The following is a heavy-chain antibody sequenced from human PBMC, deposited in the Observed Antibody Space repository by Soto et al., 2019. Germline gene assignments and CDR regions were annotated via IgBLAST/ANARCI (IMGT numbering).Heavy chain of an antibody. CDR3: ARDTYPLRPGYGMDV. Sequence: HPGGSLRLSCAASGFTFTNYAMSWARQAPGKGLEWVSTISGSGVRTYYADSVKGRFTISRDNSKNTLYLQMNSLRAEDTAVYYCARDTYPLRPGYGMDVWGQGTTVTVSS. J-gene: IGHJ6*02. CDR1: GFTFTNYA. D-gene: IGHD5-12*01. V-gene: IGHV3-23*01. CDR2: ISGSGVRT.